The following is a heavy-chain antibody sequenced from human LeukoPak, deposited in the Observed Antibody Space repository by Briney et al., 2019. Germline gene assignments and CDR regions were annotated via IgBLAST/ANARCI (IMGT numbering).Heavy chain of an antibody. D-gene: IGHD5-12*01. Sequence: GGSLRLSCAASGFTFSSYWMSWVRQAPGKGLEWVANIKQDGSEKYYVDSVKGRFTISRDNAKNSLYLQMNSLRAEDTAVYYCARGATHVYYYYYMDVWGKGTTVTVSS. CDR3: ARGATHVYYYYYMDV. V-gene: IGHV3-7*01. CDR1: GFTFSSYW. CDR2: IKQDGSEK. J-gene: IGHJ6*03.